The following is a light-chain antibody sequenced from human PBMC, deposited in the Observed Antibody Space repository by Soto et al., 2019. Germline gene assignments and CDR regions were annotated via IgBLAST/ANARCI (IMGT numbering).Light chain of an antibody. CDR1: QSVISY. J-gene: IGKJ3*01. CDR2: ASS. CDR3: FQTYSTPFT. V-gene: IGKV1-39*01. Sequence: DIQMTQSPSSLSASVGDRVTITCRASQSVISYLNWYQQKPGRAPKLLIFASSSLQSGVPSRFSGSGSGTDFTLTISSLQPEDFATYYCFQTYSTPFTFGPGTRVDV.